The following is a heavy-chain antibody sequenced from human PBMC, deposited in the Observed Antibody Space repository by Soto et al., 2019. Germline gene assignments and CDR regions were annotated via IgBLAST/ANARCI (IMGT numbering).Heavy chain of an antibody. Sequence: QVQLVQSGAVVKKPGASVKVSCKASGYTFTNYDINWVRQATGQGLEWMGWMNPKSGNTGYAQQFQGRVTMTRSTSISTAYMELSSLRSEDTAIYYCVRVYGEIDYWGQGTLVTVSS. CDR1: GYTFTNYD. CDR2: MNPKSGNT. D-gene: IGHD4-17*01. J-gene: IGHJ4*02. V-gene: IGHV1-8*01. CDR3: VRVYGEIDY.